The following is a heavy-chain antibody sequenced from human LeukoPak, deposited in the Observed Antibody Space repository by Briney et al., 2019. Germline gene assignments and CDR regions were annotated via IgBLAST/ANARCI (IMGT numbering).Heavy chain of an antibody. V-gene: IGHV4-59*08. CDR2: IYYSGST. Sequence: PSETLSLTYTVSGGSISSYYWSWIRQPPGKGLEWIGYIYYSGSTNYNPSLKSRVTISVDTSKNQFSLKLSSVTAADTAVYYCARHVIAEDFDYWGQGTLVTVSS. CDR3: ARHVIAEDFDY. CDR1: GGSISSYY. D-gene: IGHD2/OR15-2a*01. J-gene: IGHJ4*02.